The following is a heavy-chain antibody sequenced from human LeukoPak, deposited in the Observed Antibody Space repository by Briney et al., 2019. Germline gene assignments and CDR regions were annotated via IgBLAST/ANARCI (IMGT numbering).Heavy chain of an antibody. CDR3: ARDDALRLGLVDH. CDR1: GFTFSSRS. J-gene: IGHJ5*02. D-gene: IGHD7-27*01. CDR2: ISGSSTSI. V-gene: IGHV3-21*01. Sequence: GGSLRLSCAASGFTFSSRSMNWVRQAPGKGLEWVSSISGSSTSIYYADSVKGRFTISRDNAKNSLYLQMNSLRPEDTAIYYCARDDALRLGLVDHWGQGTLVTVSS.